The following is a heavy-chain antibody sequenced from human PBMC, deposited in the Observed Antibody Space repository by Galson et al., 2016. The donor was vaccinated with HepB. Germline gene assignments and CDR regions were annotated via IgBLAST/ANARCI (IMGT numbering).Heavy chain of an antibody. CDR1: GGSLSTTYYH. CDR2: VSYNEGT. Sequence: LSLICTVSGGSLSTTYYHWGWIRQPPGKGLEWIVSVSYNEGTFYNPSLKSRVTISKDTSKNQFSLKLTSVTAADTAVYCCARVSSRTLSYWGQGILVTVSS. J-gene: IGHJ4*02. V-gene: IGHV4-39*07. CDR3: ARVSSRTLSY.